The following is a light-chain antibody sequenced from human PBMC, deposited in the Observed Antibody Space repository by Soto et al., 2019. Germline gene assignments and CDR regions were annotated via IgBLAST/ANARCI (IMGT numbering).Light chain of an antibody. J-gene: IGKJ4*01. CDR3: QQSYHTPLT. CDR2: AAS. CDR1: QSISNY. V-gene: IGKV1-39*01. Sequence: DIEMTQSPSSLSASLGDRVTITCRASQSISNYLNWYQHKPGKAPKLLIYAASSLQSGVPTRFSGIGSGTDFTLTISSLQPEDFATYYCQQSYHTPLTFGGGTKVEIK.